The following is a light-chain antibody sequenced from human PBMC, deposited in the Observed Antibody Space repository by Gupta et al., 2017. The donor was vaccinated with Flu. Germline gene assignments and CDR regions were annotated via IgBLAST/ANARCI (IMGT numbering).Light chain of an antibody. CDR2: AAS. CDR3: QQANSLPYS. J-gene: IGKJ2*03. CDR1: QGISSW. V-gene: IGKV1-12*02. Sequence: DIQMTQSPSSVSASVGDRVTITCRASQGISSWLDWYQQKPGKAPKLLIYAASSLQSGVPSRFSGSGSGTDFTRTISSLQPEDFATYYCQQANSLPYSFGQGTKLEIK.